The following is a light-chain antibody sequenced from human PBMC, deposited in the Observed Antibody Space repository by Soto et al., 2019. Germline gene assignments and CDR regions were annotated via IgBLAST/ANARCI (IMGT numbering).Light chain of an antibody. Sequence: EIVMTQSPATLSVSPGERATLSCRASQSVSSNLAWYQHKPGQAPGLLIFGASTRATGIPARFSGSGSGTEFTLTISSLQSEDLAVYYCQHYNNWPPWTFGQGTKVDIK. CDR2: GAS. J-gene: IGKJ1*01. V-gene: IGKV3-15*01. CDR3: QHYNNWPPWT. CDR1: QSVSSN.